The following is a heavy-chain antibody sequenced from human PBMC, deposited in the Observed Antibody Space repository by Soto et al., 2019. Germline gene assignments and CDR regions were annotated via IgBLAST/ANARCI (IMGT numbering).Heavy chain of an antibody. V-gene: IGHV2-5*02. CDR3: AHIPNYYQYDWFDP. Sequence: QITLKESGPTLVKPTQTLTLTCTFSGFSLTTRGVGVGWIRQPPGKALDFPALIYWDDEKRYSPSLLSRLSITQDTSKNQVVLTMTNVDPVDTATYYCAHIPNYYQYDWFDPWGQGTLVSVSS. D-gene: IGHD3-16*01. CDR2: IYWDDEK. CDR1: GFSLTTRGVG. J-gene: IGHJ5*02.